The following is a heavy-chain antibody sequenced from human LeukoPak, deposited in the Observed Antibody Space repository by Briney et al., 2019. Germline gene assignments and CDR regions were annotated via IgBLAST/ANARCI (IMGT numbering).Heavy chain of an antibody. Sequence: GGSLRLSCEASGFVFGHSWMSWVRQAPGKGLEWVANINLDGSEINYLDSLTGRLTISRDNAKDSLYLQMNGLRAEDTAVYFCVRDRGYSTYDYWGQGTLVTVSS. D-gene: IGHD3-22*01. CDR2: INLDGSEI. J-gene: IGHJ4*02. CDR3: VRDRGYSTYDY. V-gene: IGHV3-7*03. CDR1: GFVFGHSW.